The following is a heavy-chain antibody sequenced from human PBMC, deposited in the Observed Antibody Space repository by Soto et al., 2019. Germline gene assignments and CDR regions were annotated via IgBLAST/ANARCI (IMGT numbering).Heavy chain of an antibody. CDR1: GGAVSSGTYY. CDR2: IYFTGST. J-gene: IGHJ4*02. CDR3: ARAPMYSASFLPIEFDS. Sequence: SETLSLTCTVSGGAVSSGTYYWSWIRQPPGKGLEWIGHIYFTGSTNYNPSLKSRVTMSLDTSRNQFSLKLSSVTAADTAVYFCARAPMYSASFLPIEFDSWGPGTLVTVSS. V-gene: IGHV4-61*01. D-gene: IGHD1-26*01.